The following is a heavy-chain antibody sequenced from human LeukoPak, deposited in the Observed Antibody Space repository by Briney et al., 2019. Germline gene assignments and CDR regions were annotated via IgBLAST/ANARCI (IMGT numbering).Heavy chain of an antibody. Sequence: SETLSLTCSVSGGSIRSYFWSWIRQPAGKGLEWIGYIDDSGNTKYNPSLKSRVILSLDTSNNHFSLKLISVTAADTAVYYCARDSGTTGEVKFDPWGQGMLVTVSS. CDR1: GGSIRSYF. CDR2: IDDSGNT. J-gene: IGHJ5*02. D-gene: IGHD3-10*01. CDR3: ARDSGTTGEVKFDP. V-gene: IGHV4-59*12.